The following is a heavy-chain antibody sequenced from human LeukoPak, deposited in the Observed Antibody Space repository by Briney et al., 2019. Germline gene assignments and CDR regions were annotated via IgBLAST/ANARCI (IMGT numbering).Heavy chain of an antibody. CDR3: ARANLMRGYIL. CDR1: GGSITSYY. Sequence: TSETLSLTCTVSGGSITSYYWSWLRQPAGKGLEWIGYIYHSGSTYYNPSLKSRVTISVDRSKNQFSLKLSSVTAADTAVYYCARANLMRGYILWGQGTLVTVSS. V-gene: IGHV4-59*12. J-gene: IGHJ4*02. D-gene: IGHD6-13*01. CDR2: IYHSGST.